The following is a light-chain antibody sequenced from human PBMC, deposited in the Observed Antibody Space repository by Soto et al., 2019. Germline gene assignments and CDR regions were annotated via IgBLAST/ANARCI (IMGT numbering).Light chain of an antibody. CDR2: GAS. Sequence: EIVLTQSPGTLSLSPGERATLSCRASQSVSGSYIAWYQQKPGQAPRPLIYGASSRATGVPDRFSGSGSGTDFTLTISRLEPEDFAVYYCQQYGSSPQTFGQGTKLEIK. V-gene: IGKV3-20*01. J-gene: IGKJ2*01. CDR3: QQYGSSPQT. CDR1: QSVSGSY.